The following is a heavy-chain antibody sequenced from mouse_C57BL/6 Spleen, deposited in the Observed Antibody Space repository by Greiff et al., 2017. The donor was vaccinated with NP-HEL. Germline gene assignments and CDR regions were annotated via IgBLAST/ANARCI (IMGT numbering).Heavy chain of an antibody. D-gene: IGHD1-1*01. CDR3: AREGTTGFDY. V-gene: IGHV5-4*01. CDR1: GFTFSSYA. CDR2: ISDGGSYT. J-gene: IGHJ2*01. Sequence: EVHLVESGGGLVKPGGSLKLSCAASGFTFSSYAMSWVRQTPEKRLEWVATISDGGSYTYYPDNVKGRFTISRDNAKNKLYLQMSHLKSEDTAMYYCAREGTTGFDYWGQGTTLTVSS.